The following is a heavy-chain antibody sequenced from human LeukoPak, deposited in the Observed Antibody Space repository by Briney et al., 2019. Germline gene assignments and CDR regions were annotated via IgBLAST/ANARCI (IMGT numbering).Heavy chain of an antibody. D-gene: IGHD6-6*01. J-gene: IGHJ6*02. CDR3: ARGRYSSSINSMDV. CDR1: GGTFSSYT. CDR2: IIPIFGTA. V-gene: IGHV1-69*01. Sequence: SVKVSCKASGGTFSSYTISWVRQAPGQGLEWMGWIIPIFGTANYAQKFQGRVTITADESTSTAYMELSSLRSEDTAVYYRARGRYSSSINSMDVWGQGTTVTVSS.